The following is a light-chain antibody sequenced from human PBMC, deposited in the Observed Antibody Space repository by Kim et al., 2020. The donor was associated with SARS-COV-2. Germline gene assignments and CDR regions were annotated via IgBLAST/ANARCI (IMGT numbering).Light chain of an antibody. CDR2: DAS. V-gene: IGKV3-11*01. CDR1: QSVSSY. Sequence: WFPGERATLSCRASQSVSSYLAWYQQRPGQAPRLLIYDASNRATGIPPRFSGSGSGTDFTLTISSLEPEDFAIYYCQQRSNWPLTFGGGTKVDIK. CDR3: QQRSNWPLT. J-gene: IGKJ4*01.